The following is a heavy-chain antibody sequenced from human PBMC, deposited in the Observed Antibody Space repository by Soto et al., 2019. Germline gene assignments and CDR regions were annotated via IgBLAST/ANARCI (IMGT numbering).Heavy chain of an antibody. CDR2: INPSGGST. CDR1: GYTFTSYY. CDR3: ARGGGGAGIFGVVITSYYGMDV. V-gene: IGHV1-46*01. J-gene: IGHJ6*02. Sequence: ASVKVSCKASGYTFTSYYMHWVRQAPGQGLEWMGIINPSGGSTSYAQKFQGRVTMTRDTSTSTVYMELSSLRSEDTAVYYCARGGGGAGIFGVVITSYYGMDVWGQGTTVTVS. D-gene: IGHD3-3*01.